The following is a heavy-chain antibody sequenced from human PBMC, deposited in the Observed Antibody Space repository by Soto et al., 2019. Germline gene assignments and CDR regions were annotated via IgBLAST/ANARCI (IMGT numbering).Heavy chain of an antibody. CDR1: GGTFSNYA. D-gene: IGHD2-2*01. CDR2: IIPVFGTT. Sequence: QVQVVQSGAEMKQPGSSVKVSCKASGGTFSNYALSWVRQAPGQGHEWMGGIIPVFGTTNYAQKFQGRVAITADESSITAYLDLSVLRSADTGIYYSALGGRLDSLSAGSATFDYWGQGTLVIFSS. J-gene: IGHJ4*02. V-gene: IGHV1-69*01. CDR3: ALGGRLDSLSAGSATFDY.